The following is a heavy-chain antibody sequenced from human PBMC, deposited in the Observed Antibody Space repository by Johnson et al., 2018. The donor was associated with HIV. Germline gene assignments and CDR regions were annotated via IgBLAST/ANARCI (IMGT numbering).Heavy chain of an antibody. V-gene: IGHV3-33*08. D-gene: IGHD4-17*01. CDR1: GFTVSSNY. CDR3: ARDWGTVTSGFGAFDI. CDR2: IWYDGSNK. J-gene: IGHJ3*02. Sequence: QMQLVESGGGLIQPGGSLRLSCAASGFTVSSNYMNWVRQAPGKGLEWVAVIWYDGSNKYYADSVKGRFTISRDNSKNTLYLQMNSLRAEDTAVYYCARDWGTVTSGFGAFDIWGQGTMVTVSS.